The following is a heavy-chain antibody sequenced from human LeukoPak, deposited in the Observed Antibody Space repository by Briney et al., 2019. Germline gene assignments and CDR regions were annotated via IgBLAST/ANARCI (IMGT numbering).Heavy chain of an antibody. V-gene: IGHV4-30-4*08. CDR2: IYYSGST. D-gene: IGHD3-16*01. J-gene: IGHJ5*02. Sequence: SETLSLTCTVSGGSISSGDYYWSWIRQPPGKGLEWIGYIYYSGSTNYNPSLKSRVTISVDTSKNQFSLKLSSVTAADTAVYYCAATERGSWFDPWGQGTLVTVSS. CDR1: GGSISSGDYY. CDR3: AATERGSWFDP.